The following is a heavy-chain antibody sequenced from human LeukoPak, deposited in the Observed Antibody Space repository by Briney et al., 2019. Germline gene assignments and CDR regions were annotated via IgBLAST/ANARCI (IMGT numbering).Heavy chain of an antibody. Sequence: GGSLRLSCAASGFTFRTYKMNWVRQAPGKGLEWVSYISSSGDSIYYADSVKGRFTVSRDNAKNSLYLQMNSLRAEDTAVYFCAGGGWGTTDNWLDPWGQGTLAIVSS. CDR2: ISSSGDSI. D-gene: IGHD2-2*01. J-gene: IGHJ5*02. CDR3: AGGGWGTTDNWLDP. CDR1: GFTFRTYK. V-gene: IGHV3-48*03.